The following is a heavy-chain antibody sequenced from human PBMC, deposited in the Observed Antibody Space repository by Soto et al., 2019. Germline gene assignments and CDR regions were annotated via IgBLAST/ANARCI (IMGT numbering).Heavy chain of an antibody. CDR1: GLSFSSYD. D-gene: IGHD2-15*01. V-gene: IGHV3-13*01. CDR3: AGRFPPGGMDV. CDR2: IGAGGDT. Sequence: EVQLVESGGGVVQPGGSLRLSCAASGLSFSSYDMHWVRQVAGEGLEWVSAIGAGGDTHYPGSVKGRFIISRENAKNSVYLQMNSLRDGDTAVYYCAGRFPPGGMDVWGQGTTVIVSS. J-gene: IGHJ6*02.